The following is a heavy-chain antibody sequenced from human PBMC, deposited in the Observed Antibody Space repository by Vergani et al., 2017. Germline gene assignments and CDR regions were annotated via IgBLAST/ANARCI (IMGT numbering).Heavy chain of an antibody. Sequence: QVQLQESGPGLVRPSETLSLTCTVSGGSISSYYWSWIRQPPGKGLEWIGYVYYSGNTNYNPSLKSRVTISVDTSKNQFSLKVRSITAADTAVYYCAKDGHWGQGTLVTVSS. J-gene: IGHJ4*02. V-gene: IGHV4-59*01. CDR3: AKDGH. CDR2: VYYSGNT. CDR1: GGSISSYY.